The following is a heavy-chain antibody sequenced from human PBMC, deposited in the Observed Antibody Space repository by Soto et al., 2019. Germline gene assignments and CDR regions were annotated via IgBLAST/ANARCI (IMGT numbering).Heavy chain of an antibody. CDR3: GRGGPPIDY. CDR2: ISTYYGNT. J-gene: IGHJ4*01. CDR1: GYTFTSYD. Sequence: QVQLLQSGDEVKKPWASVKVSCKSSGYTFTSYDTSSLRQAPGQGLEWMGWISTYYGNTNCAQKYQGRVTMTTDTSTSTACMELRRLRSDERAVYYCGRGGPPIDYWDHGPLVTVSA. V-gene: IGHV1-18*01.